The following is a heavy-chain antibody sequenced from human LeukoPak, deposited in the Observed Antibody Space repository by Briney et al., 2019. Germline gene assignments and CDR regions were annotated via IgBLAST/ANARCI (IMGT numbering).Heavy chain of an antibody. CDR1: GFTFSSYD. J-gene: IGHJ4*02. CDR2: ISSSGSAI. CDR3: ARGLRRQFHY. Sequence: PGGSLRLSCAASGFTFSSYDMNWVRQAPGKGLEWVSYISSSGSAIYYTDSVKGRFTISRDSAQNSMYLQMNSLSAEDTAIYYCARGLRRQFHYWGQGTLVTVSS. V-gene: IGHV3-48*03. D-gene: IGHD2-8*01.